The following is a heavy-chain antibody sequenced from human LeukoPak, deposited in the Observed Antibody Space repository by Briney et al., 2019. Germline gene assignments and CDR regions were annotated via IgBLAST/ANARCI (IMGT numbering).Heavy chain of an antibody. V-gene: IGHV1-2*02. D-gene: IGHD3-22*01. J-gene: IGHJ3*02. CDR3: ARDDYYDSSGYYSDAFDI. CDR1: GYTFTDYY. CDR2: INPNSGGT. Sequence: ASVKVSCKASGYTFTDYYMHWVRQAPGQGLEWMGWINPNSGGTNYAQKFQGRVTMTRDTSISTAYMELSRLRSDDTAVYYCARDDYYDSSGYYSDAFDIWGQGTMVTVSS.